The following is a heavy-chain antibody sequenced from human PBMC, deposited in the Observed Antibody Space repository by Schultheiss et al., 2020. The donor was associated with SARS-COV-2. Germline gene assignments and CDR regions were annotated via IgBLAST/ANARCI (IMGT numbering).Heavy chain of an antibody. CDR1: GGSISSYY. CDR3: ARRKTVTYIYYYGMDV. CDR2: IYYSGST. D-gene: IGHD4-17*01. Sequence: SQTLSLTCTVSGGSISSYYWSWIRQPPGKGLEWIGTIYYSGSTYYNPSLKSRVTISVDTSKNQFSLKLSSVTAADTAVYYCARRKTVTYIYYYGMDVWGQGTTVTVSS. J-gene: IGHJ6*02. V-gene: IGHV4-59*04.